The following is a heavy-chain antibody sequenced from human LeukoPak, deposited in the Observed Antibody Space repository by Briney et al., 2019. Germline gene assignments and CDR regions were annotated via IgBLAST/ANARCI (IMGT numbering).Heavy chain of an antibody. V-gene: IGHV1-46*01. J-gene: IGHJ4*02. CDR1: GYTFTSYY. Sequence: ASVKVSCKASGYTFTSYYMHWVRQAPGQGLEWMGIIDPSGGSTSYVQKFQGRVTMTRDTSTSTVYMELSSLRSEDTAVYYCARSRDGYKAVGYWGQGTLVIVSS. CDR3: ARSRDGYKAVGY. D-gene: IGHD5-24*01. CDR2: IDPSGGST.